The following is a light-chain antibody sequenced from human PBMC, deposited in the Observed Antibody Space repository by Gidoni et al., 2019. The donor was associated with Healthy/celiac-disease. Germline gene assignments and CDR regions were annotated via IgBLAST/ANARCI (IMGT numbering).Light chain of an antibody. CDR1: KSISSY. J-gene: IGKJ4*01. V-gene: IGKV1-39*01. CDR3: QQSYSTPKLT. Sequence: DIQMTQSPSSLSASVGDRVTITCRASKSISSYLNWYQQKPGKAPKLLIYAASSLQSGVPSRFSGSGSGTDFTITISSLQPEDFATYYCQQSYSTPKLTFGGGTKVEIK. CDR2: AAS.